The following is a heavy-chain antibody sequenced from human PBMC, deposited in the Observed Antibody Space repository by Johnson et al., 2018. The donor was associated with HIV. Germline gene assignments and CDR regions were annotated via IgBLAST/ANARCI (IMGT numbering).Heavy chain of an antibody. D-gene: IGHD4-23*01. V-gene: IGHV3-30*19. Sequence: VQLVESGGGVVRLGGSLRVSCTASGFNFDDYGLSWVRQVPGKGLEWVAVISYDGSNKYYADSVKGRFTISRDNAKNSLYLQMNSLRAEDTAVYYCAKESETYGGNIGFQHAFDIWGQGTMVTVSS. CDR2: ISYDGSNK. CDR1: GFNFDDYG. J-gene: IGHJ3*02. CDR3: AKESETYGGNIGFQHAFDI.